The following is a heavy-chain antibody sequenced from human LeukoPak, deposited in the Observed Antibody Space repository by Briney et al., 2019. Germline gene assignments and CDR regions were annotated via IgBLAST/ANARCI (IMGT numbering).Heavy chain of an antibody. CDR3: ARARAAMGDAFDI. CDR1: GGSISGFH. V-gene: IGHV4-59*01. Sequence: SETQSLTCTVSGGSISGFHWSWIRQAPGKGLEWIGYIYYSGSTNYNPSLKSRVTISVDTSKNQFSLKLSSMTAADTAVYYCARARAAMGDAFDIWGQGTMVTVSS. D-gene: IGHD5-18*01. J-gene: IGHJ3*02. CDR2: IYYSGST.